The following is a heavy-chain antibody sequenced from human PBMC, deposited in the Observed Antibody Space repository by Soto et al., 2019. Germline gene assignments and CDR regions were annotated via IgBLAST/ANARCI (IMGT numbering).Heavy chain of an antibody. CDR1: GASISGSYYY. Sequence: SETLSLTCAVSGASISGSYYYWAWLRQSPGKGPEWLGSVFYTGFTSYNPSLESRVSVSVDLSKSQFSLKLSAVTAADPVGYYCATSQKGDNWNYFDHWGQGALVTGSS. D-gene: IGHD1-20*01. CDR3: ATSQKGDNWNYFDH. J-gene: IGHJ4*02. V-gene: IGHV4-39*01. CDR2: VFYTGFT.